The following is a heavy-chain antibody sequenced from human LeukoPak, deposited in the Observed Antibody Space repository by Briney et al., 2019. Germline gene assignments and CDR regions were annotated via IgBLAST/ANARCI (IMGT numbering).Heavy chain of an antibody. V-gene: IGHV5-51*01. CDR3: ARRPYHFLNYFDP. D-gene: IGHD1-7*01. CDR2: IFPGDSDT. J-gene: IGHJ5*02. Sequence: GESLQISCKSSGVQSISYCVAWLRKKPGKGLEWMGIIFPGDSDTRYSPSFEGQVSISVDRSTTTAYLHGSRLKASDPAIYSCARRPYHFLNYFDPWGQGTLVTVSP. CDR1: GVQSISYC.